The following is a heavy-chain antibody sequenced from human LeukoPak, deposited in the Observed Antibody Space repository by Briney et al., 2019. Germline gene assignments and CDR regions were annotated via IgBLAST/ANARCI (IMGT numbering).Heavy chain of an antibody. CDR1: GYTFTLYG. Sequence: ASVNVSCKASGYTFTLYGIGWVRQAPGQGLERMGYISHYNGNADCAQNFQGRVRMTTDSSTTTTYMELRSLTSYDTAVYNCAREGSHALDHWGQGTLVTVSS. V-gene: IGHV1-18*01. D-gene: IGHD1-26*01. CDR3: AREGSHALDH. CDR2: ISHYNGNA. J-gene: IGHJ4*02.